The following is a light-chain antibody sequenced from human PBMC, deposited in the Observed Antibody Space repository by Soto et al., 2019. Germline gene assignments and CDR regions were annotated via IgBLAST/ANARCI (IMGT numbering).Light chain of an antibody. J-gene: IGKJ5*01. CDR3: QQYNNWPPSII. Sequence: EILLTQSPSTLSLSPGEGVTLSCRASESVSSNLAWYQQRPGQAPRLLIYGASTRATDTPVRFRGSGSGTEFTLTISSLQSEDFAVYYCQQYNNWPPSIIFGQGTRLEI. V-gene: IGKV3-15*01. CDR1: ESVSSN. CDR2: GAS.